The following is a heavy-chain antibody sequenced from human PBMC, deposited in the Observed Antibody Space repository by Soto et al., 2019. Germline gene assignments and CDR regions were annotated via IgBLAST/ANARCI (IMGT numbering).Heavy chain of an antibody. CDR1: GGSISSISYY. CDR3: ARQLSCWSGYYLSLPCGMDV. J-gene: IGHJ6*02. D-gene: IGHD3-3*01. V-gene: IGHV4-39*01. CDR2: IYYSGST. Sequence: QLQLQESGPGLVKPSETLSLTCTVSGGSISSISYYWGWIRQPPGNGLEWIGSIYYSGSTYYNPSVMGRFTISVATSKNQLLQKLTSVTDADTAVYYCARQLSCWSGYYLSLPCGMDVWGQGPTVTVSS.